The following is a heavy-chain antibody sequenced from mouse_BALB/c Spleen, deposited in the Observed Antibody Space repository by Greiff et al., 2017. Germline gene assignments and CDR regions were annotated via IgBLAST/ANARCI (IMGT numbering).Heavy chain of an antibody. CDR1: GFNIKDTS. D-gene: IGHD1-1*01. CDR3: AGACGTLDY. Sequence: VQLQQSGAELVKPGASVKLSCTASGFNIKDTSMHWVKQRPEQGLEWIGRIDPANGNTKYDPKFQGKATITADTSSNTAYLQLSSLTSEDTAVDDCAGACGTLDYWGQGTTLTVSS. V-gene: IGHV14-3*02. CDR2: IDPANGNT. J-gene: IGHJ2*01.